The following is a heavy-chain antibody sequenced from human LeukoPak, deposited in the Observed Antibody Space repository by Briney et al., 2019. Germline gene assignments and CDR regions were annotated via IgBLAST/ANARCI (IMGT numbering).Heavy chain of an antibody. Sequence: PSETLSLTCTVSGGSISRYYWSWIRQHPGKGLEWIGYMYYSGSTHYNPSLKSRVSISVDTSKNQFSLKLSSVTAADTAVYYCARRGSGSGWYVDYWGQGTLVTVSS. D-gene: IGHD6-19*01. J-gene: IGHJ4*02. CDR1: GGSISRYY. CDR3: ARRGSGSGWYVDY. CDR2: MYYSGST. V-gene: IGHV4-59*06.